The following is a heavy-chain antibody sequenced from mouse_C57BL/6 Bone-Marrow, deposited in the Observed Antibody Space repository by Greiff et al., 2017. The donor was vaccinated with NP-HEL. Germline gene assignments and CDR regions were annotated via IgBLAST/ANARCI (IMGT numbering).Heavy chain of an antibody. V-gene: IGHV1-54*01. Sequence: QVQLQQSGAELVRPGTSVKVSCKASGYAFTNYLIEWVKQRPGQGLEWIGVINPGSGGTNYNEKFKGKATLTADKSSSTAYMQLSSLTSEDSAVYFCARSGLGLDWYFDVWGTGTTVTVSS. CDR2: INPGSGGT. J-gene: IGHJ1*03. D-gene: IGHD4-1*01. CDR3: ARSGLGLDWYFDV. CDR1: GYAFTNYL.